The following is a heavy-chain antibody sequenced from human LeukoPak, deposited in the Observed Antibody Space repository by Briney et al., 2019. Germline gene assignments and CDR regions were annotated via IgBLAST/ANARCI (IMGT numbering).Heavy chain of an antibody. J-gene: IGHJ4*02. CDR2: ISGSGGST. D-gene: IGHD6-6*01. Sequence: GGSLRLSCAASGFTFSHYGMTWVRQAPGKGLEWVSAISGSGGSTYYAGSVKGRFTISRDNSKNTLYLQMNSLRADDTAVYYCARAKGSSILFDYWGQGTLVTVSS. CDR1: GFTFSHYG. CDR3: ARAKGSSILFDY. V-gene: IGHV3-23*01.